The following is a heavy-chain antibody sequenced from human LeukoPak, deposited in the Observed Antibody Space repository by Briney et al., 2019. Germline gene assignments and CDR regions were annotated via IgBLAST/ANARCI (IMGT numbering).Heavy chain of an antibody. CDR3: ARQDGDGYTSLDY. Sequence: GDSLKISCKGSGYRFTSYWIGGVRQMPGKGVEWKGIIYPGDSDTRYSPSFQGQVTISADKSTNPAYLQWSSLKASDTAMYYCARQDGDGYTSLDYWGQGTLVSVSS. CDR2: IYPGDSDT. CDR1: GYRFTSYW. J-gene: IGHJ4*02. D-gene: IGHD5-24*01. V-gene: IGHV5-51*01.